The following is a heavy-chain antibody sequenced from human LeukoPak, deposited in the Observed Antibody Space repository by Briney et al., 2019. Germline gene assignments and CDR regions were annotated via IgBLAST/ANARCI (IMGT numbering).Heavy chain of an antibody. Sequence: GGSLSLSCAASGFTFSTYAMSWVRRPPGKGLEWVSAITGPGGSTYYADSVKGRFTISRDNSKNTLYLQMNSLRAEDTAVYYCAKDPPILRWSFDYWGQGILVTVSS. CDR1: GFTFSTYA. D-gene: IGHD4-23*01. CDR2: ITGPGGST. V-gene: IGHV3-23*01. J-gene: IGHJ4*02. CDR3: AKDPPILRWSFDY.